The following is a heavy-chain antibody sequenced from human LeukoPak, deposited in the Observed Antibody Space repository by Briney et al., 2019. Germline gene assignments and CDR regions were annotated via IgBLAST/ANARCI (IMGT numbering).Heavy chain of an antibody. J-gene: IGHJ3*02. V-gene: IGHV5-51*01. D-gene: IGHD4-17*01. CDR1: GYTFTSYW. CDR2: IYPGDSDT. CDR3: ARQNDYGDSDAFDI. Sequence: GESLKISCKGSGYTFTSYWIGWVRQMPGKGLEWMEIIYPGDSDTRYSPSFQGQVTISADKSISTAYLQWSSLEASDTAMYYCARQNDYGDSDAFDIWGQGTMVTVSS.